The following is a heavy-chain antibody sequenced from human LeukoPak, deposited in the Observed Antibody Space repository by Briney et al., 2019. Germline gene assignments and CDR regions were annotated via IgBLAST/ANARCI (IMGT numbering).Heavy chain of an antibody. V-gene: IGHV3-23*01. Sequence: GGTLRLSCAASGFTFSSYGMSWVRQAPGKGLEWVSAISGSGGSTYYADSVKGRFTISRDNSKNTLYLQMNSLRAEDTAVYYCAKLELGALFGELLSPFDYWGQGTLVTVSS. D-gene: IGHD3-10*02. CDR2: ISGSGGST. J-gene: IGHJ4*02. CDR3: AKLELGALFGELLSPFDY. CDR1: GFTFSSYG.